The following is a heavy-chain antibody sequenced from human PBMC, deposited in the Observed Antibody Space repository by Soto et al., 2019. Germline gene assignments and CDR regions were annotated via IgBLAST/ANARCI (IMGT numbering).Heavy chain of an antibody. J-gene: IGHJ6*03. CDR3: AKGVRWLPYMDV. CDR2: ISATAKTT. Sequence: GGSLRLSCAASGFSFSNYAMSWVRQAPGRGLEWVSIISATAKTTYHADSVKGRFTISRDNSKNTLYLQMNSLRVEDTALYYCAKGVRWLPYMDVWGKGTSLTVSS. D-gene: IGHD5-12*01. CDR1: GFSFSNYA. V-gene: IGHV3-23*01.